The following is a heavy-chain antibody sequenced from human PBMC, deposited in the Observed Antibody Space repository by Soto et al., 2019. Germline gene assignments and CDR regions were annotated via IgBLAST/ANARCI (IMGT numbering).Heavy chain of an antibody. Sequence: EVQLVESGGGLVKPGGSLRLSCTASGLIVSNAHTWITWVRQAPGKGLEWVGRIKSIIDGGTTEYAAPVTGRFTISRDVSRNTLYLQMNSLKTEDTAVYYCTTGYYESGTYHGDDAFDVWGQGTKVTVSS. CDR3: TTGYYESGTYHGDDAFDV. V-gene: IGHV3-15*01. D-gene: IGHD3-22*01. J-gene: IGHJ3*01. CDR1: GLIVSNAHTW. CDR2: IKSIIDGGTT.